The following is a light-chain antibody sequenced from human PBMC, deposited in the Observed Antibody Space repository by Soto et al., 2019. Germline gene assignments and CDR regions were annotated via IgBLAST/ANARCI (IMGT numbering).Light chain of an antibody. CDR1: QSVSNH. J-gene: IGKJ1*01. CDR2: GAS. V-gene: IGKV3-15*01. CDR3: QHYSKWPRT. Sequence: EVVMTQSPATLSVSPGEGATLSCRASQSVSNHLAWYQQRPGQAPRLLIYGASTRATGIPARFSGSGSGTEFTVTISSLQSEDFALYYGQHYSKWPRTFGQGTKVEIK.